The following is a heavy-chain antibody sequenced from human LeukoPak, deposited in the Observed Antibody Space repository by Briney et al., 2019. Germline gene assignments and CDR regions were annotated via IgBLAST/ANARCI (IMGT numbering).Heavy chain of an antibody. CDR1: GFTFDDYA. Sequence: GGSLRLSCAASGFTFDDYAMHWVRQAPGKGLEWVSLISGDGGSTYYADSVKGRFTISRDNSKNSLYLQMNSLRTEDTALYYCAKLQAGGSGFQEVGDYWGQGTLVTVSS. CDR2: ISGDGGST. D-gene: IGHD3-22*01. V-gene: IGHV3-43*02. J-gene: IGHJ4*02. CDR3: AKLQAGGSGFQEVGDY.